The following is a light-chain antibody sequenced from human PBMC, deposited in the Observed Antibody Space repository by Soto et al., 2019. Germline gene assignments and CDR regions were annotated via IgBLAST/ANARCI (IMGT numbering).Light chain of an antibody. J-gene: IGKJ5*01. V-gene: IGKV3-15*01. CDR3: QQYTNWPLIT. Sequence: EILLTQSPATLSVSPGERATLSCRASQSVGSNLAWFQQKPGQAPRLLIYGASTRATGVPARFSGSGSGTDFTLTISSLQSEDCAVYYCQQYTNWPLITFGQGSRLEIK. CDR2: GAS. CDR1: QSVGSN.